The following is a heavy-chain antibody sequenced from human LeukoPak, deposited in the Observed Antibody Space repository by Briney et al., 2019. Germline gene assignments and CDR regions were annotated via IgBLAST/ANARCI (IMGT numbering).Heavy chain of an antibody. CDR1: GFTFSSYG. J-gene: IGHJ3*02. CDR3: ARDLYGGNSRAGAFDI. V-gene: IGHV3-33*01. CDR2: IWYAGSNK. D-gene: IGHD4-23*01. Sequence: PGGSLRLSCAASGFTFSSYGMHWVRQAPGKGLEWVAVIWYAGSNKYNADSVKGRFTISRDNSNNTVYLQMNSLRDEDTAVYYCARDLYGGNSRAGAFDIWGQGTMVTVSS.